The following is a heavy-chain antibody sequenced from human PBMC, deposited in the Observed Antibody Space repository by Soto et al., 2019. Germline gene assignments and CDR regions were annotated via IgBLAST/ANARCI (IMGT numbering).Heavy chain of an antibody. J-gene: IGHJ4*02. D-gene: IGHD5-18*01. CDR3: ARGGYNFDS. V-gene: IGHV4-59*01. CDR2: IYYSGTT. CDR1: GGSIGTYY. Sequence: SETLSLTCTVSGGSIGTYYWSWIRQPPGKGLEWIGYIYYSGTTNYSPSLKSRLTMSVDTSNQFSLKLNSVTAADTAVYYCARGGYNFDSWGQGTLVTVS.